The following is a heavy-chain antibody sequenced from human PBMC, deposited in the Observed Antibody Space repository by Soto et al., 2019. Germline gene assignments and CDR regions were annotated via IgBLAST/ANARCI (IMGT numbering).Heavy chain of an antibody. CDR3: ARGGADYDILTGYLSNWFDP. Sequence: SETLSLTCAVYGGSFSGYYWSWIRQPPGKGLEWIGEINHSGSTNYNPSLKSRVTISVDTSKNQFSLKLSSVTAADTAVYYCARGGADYDILTGYLSNWFDPWGQVTLVTVSS. CDR2: INHSGST. CDR1: GGSFSGYY. J-gene: IGHJ5*02. V-gene: IGHV4-34*01. D-gene: IGHD3-9*01.